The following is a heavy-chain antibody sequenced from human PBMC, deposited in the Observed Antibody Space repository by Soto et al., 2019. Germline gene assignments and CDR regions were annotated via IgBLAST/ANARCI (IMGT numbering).Heavy chain of an antibody. D-gene: IGHD3-10*01. CDR3: AKDSLYYYGSGLRTVLDY. J-gene: IGHJ4*02. Sequence: EVQLLESGVGLVQPGGSLRLSCAASGFTFSNYAMIWVRQAPGKGLEWVSSISGSGATPYYADSVKVRFTISRDNSTKTLYLKMNSLRAEDTAVYYCAKDSLYYYGSGLRTVLDYWGQGTLVTVSS. V-gene: IGHV3-23*01. CDR2: ISGSGATP. CDR1: GFTFSNYA.